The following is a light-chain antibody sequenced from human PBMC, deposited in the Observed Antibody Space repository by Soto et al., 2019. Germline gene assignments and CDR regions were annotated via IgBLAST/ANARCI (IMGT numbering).Light chain of an antibody. CDR3: QQYAGTPT. J-gene: IGKJ5*01. CDR1: QSVSNNY. CDR2: GAS. Sequence: EIVLTQSPGTLSLSPGERATLSCRASQSVSNNYLAWYQQKPGQAPRLLIYGASNRATGIPDRFSGSESGTDFTLTISRLEPEDFAVYYCQQYAGTPTFGQGTRLEIK. V-gene: IGKV3-20*01.